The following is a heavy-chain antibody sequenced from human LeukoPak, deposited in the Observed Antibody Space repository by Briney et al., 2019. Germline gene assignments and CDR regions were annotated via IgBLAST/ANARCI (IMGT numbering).Heavy chain of an antibody. J-gene: IGHJ5*02. Sequence: SETLSLTCTVSGGSISSYYWSWIRQPPGKGLEWIGYIYYSGSTNYNPSLKSRVTISVDTSKNQFSLKLSSVTAADTAVYYCARDSARITMVRGAGDWFDPWGQGTLVTVSS. CDR3: ARDSARITMVRGAGDWFDP. D-gene: IGHD3-10*01. V-gene: IGHV4-59*01. CDR2: IYYSGST. CDR1: GGSISSYY.